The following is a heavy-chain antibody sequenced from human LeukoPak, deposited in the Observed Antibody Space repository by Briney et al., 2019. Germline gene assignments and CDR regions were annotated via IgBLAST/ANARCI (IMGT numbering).Heavy chain of an antibody. CDR2: LYYSGST. V-gene: IGHV4-59*01. D-gene: IGHD3-3*01. CDR3: ARTGITIFGVVIRPESYYFDY. CDR1: GDSISTYY. J-gene: IGHJ4*02. Sequence: PSETLSLTCTVSGDSISTYYWGWIRQPPGKGLEWIGYLYYSGSTNYNPSLKSRVTISVDTSKNQFSLNLSSVTAADTAVYYCARTGITIFGVVIRPESYYFDYWGQGTLVTVSS.